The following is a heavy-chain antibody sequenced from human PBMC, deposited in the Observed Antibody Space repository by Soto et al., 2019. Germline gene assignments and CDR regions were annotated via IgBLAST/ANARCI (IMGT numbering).Heavy chain of an antibody. CDR1: GVSIISSRYY. V-gene: IGHV4-39*01. J-gene: IGHJ4*02. CDR2: IYYSGST. D-gene: IGHD2-15*01. Sequence: PSETLSLTCTVAGVSIISSRYYLGWIRQPPGKGLEWIGSIYYSGSTYYNPSLKSRVTISVDTSKNQFSLKLISVTAADTAVYYCARRFCSGGSCPLWYYFDYWGRGTLVTVSS. CDR3: ARRFCSGGSCPLWYYFDY.